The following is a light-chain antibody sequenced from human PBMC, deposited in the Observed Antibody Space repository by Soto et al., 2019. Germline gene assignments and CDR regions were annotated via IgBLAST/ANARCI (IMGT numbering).Light chain of an antibody. J-gene: IGLJ2*01. V-gene: IGLV2-14*01. CDR2: EVS. CDR3: TSYTSSSTPVV. CDR1: SSDVGGYNF. Sequence: QSALTQPASVSGSPGQSITISCTGTSSDVGGYNFVSWYQQYPGKAPKLMIYEVSNRPSGVSNRFSGSKSGNTASLTISGLQAEDEADYYCTSYTSSSTPVVFGGGTKL.